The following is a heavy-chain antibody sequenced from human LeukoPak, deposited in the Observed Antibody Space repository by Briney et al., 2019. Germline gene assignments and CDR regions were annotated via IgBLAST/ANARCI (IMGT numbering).Heavy chain of an antibody. D-gene: IGHD5-18*01. Sequence: GGSLRLSCAASGFTFSSYAMSWVRQAPGKGLEWVSAISGSGGSTHYADSVKGRFTISRDNSKNTLYLQMNSLRAEDTAVYYCAKPTGYSYGYPFDYWGQGTLVTVSS. CDR1: GFTFSSYA. J-gene: IGHJ4*02. CDR3: AKPTGYSYGYPFDY. V-gene: IGHV3-23*01. CDR2: ISGSGGST.